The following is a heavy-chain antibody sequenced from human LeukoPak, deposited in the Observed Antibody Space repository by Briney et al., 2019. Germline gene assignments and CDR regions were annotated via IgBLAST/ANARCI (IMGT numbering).Heavy chain of an antibody. CDR1: GFTFSSYE. CDR3: ARDFPQITGTDYYYYGMDV. J-gene: IGHJ6*02. Sequence: GGSLRLSCAASGFTFSSYEMNWVRQAPGKGLEWVSYISSSGSTTYYADSVKGRFTISRDNAKNSLYLQMNSLRAEDTAVYYCARDFPQITGTDYYYYGMDVWGQGTTVTVS. V-gene: IGHV3-48*03. CDR2: ISSSGSTT. D-gene: IGHD1-20*01.